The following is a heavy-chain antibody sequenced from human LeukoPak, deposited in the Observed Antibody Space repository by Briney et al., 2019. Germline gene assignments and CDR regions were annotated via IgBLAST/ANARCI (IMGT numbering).Heavy chain of an antibody. CDR2: ISSSSSYI. CDR1: GFTFSSYS. V-gene: IGHV3-21*01. J-gene: IGHJ4*02. D-gene: IGHD2-21*01. Sequence: PGGSLRLSCAASGFTFSSYSMNWVRQAPGKGLEWVSSISSSSSYIYYADSVKGRFTISRDNAKNSLYLQMNSLRAEDTAVYYCARDDSGLTVIANPIDYWGQGTLVTVSS. CDR3: ARDDSGLTVIANPIDY.